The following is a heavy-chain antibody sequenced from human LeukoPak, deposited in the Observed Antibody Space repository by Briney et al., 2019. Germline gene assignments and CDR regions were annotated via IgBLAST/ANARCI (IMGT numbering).Heavy chain of an antibody. D-gene: IGHD6-13*01. CDR3: AKDRVAAAGIGEFAY. Sequence: GGSLRLSCAASGFTFSSYSMSWVRQAPGKGLEWVSAISGSGSSTYYADSVKGRFTISRDNSKNTLYLQMNSLRAEDTAVYHCAKDRVAAAGIGEFAYWGQGTLVTVSS. J-gene: IGHJ4*02. V-gene: IGHV3-23*01. CDR2: ISGSGSST. CDR1: GFTFSSYS.